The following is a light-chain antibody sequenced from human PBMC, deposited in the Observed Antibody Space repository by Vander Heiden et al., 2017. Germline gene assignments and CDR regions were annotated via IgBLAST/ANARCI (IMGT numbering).Light chain of an antibody. V-gene: IGKV4-1*01. Sequence: DIVMTQSPDSLAVSPGERATINCRSSQSVLSSFNNRNFLAWFQQKPGQPPRLLIYWASTRGPGVPDRFSGSGSGTDFTLTISSLQAEDVADYYCQQYYSPPFTFGPGTRLDLK. CDR1: QSVLSSFNNRNF. J-gene: IGKJ3*01. CDR2: WAS. CDR3: QQYYSPPFT.